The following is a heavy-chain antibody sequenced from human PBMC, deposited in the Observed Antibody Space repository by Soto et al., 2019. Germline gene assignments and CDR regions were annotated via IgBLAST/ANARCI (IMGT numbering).Heavy chain of an antibody. CDR3: ARHKSRVDWFDP. V-gene: IGHV4-39*01. Sequence: SETLSLTCTVSGDSIGSGDYYWAWIRQPPGKGLEWIATINYSGNTYYSPSLKSRVTISVDTSKNQFSLKLSSVTAADTAVYYCARHKSRVDWFDPWGQGTL. CDR2: INYSGNT. CDR1: GDSIGSGDYY. J-gene: IGHJ5*02.